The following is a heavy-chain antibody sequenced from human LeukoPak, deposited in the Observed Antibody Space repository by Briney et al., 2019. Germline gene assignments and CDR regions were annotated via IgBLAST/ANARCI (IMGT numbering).Heavy chain of an antibody. CDR2: IYYSGST. Sequence: SQTLSLTCTVSGGSISSGGYCWSWIRQHPGKGLEWIGYIYYSGSTYYNPSLKSRVTISVDTSKNQFSLKLSSVTAADTAVYYCARDRVVVVPAAPPGYYYHGMDVWGQGTTVTVSS. D-gene: IGHD2-2*01. CDR3: ARDRVVVVPAAPPGYYYHGMDV. CDR1: GGSISSGGYC. V-gene: IGHV4-31*03. J-gene: IGHJ6*02.